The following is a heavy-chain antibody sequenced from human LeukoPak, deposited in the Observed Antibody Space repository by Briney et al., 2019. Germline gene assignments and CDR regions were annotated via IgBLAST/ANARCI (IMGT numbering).Heavy chain of an antibody. D-gene: IGHD2-2*02. CDR2: ISGSGGST. CDR3: AKDKTYCSSTSCYTNYDAFDI. CDR1: GFTLSSYA. Sequence: PGGSLRLSCAASGFTLSSYAMSWVRQAPGKGLEWVSAISGSGGSTYYADSVKGRFTISRDNSKNTLYLQMNSLRAEDTAVYCCAKDKTYCSSTSCYTNYDAFDIWGQGTMVTVSS. V-gene: IGHV3-23*01. J-gene: IGHJ3*02.